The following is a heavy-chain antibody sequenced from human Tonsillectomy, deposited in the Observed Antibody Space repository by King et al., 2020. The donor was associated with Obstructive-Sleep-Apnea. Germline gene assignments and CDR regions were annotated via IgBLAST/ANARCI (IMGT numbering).Heavy chain of an antibody. CDR1: GGSISSGGYY. CDR2: IKQDGSEK. D-gene: IGHD3-9*01. CDR3: ASSGYFDRQSYYYYGMDV. J-gene: IGHJ6*02. Sequence: QLQESGPGLVKPSQTLSLTCTVSGGSISSGGYYWTWIRQHPGKGLEWVANIKQDGSEKYYVDSLKGRFTISRDNAKNSLYLQMNSLRAEDTAVYYCASSGYFDRQSYYYYGMDVWGQGTTVTVSS. V-gene: IGHV3-7*01.